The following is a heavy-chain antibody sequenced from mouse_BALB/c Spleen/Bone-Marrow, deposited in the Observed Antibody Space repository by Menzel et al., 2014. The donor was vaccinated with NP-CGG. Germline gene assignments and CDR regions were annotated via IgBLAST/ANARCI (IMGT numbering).Heavy chain of an antibody. J-gene: IGHJ2*01. CDR3: TRGGNWEDFDY. Sequence: EVMLVESGGGLVQPGGSRKLSCAASGFTFSSFGMHWVRQAPEKGLEWVAYISSGSSPIFYADTVKGRFTISRDNPKSTLFLQMTSLRSEDTAIYYCTRGGNWEDFDYWGQGTTHTVSS. D-gene: IGHD4-1*01. CDR2: ISSGSSPI. CDR1: GFTFSSFG. V-gene: IGHV5-17*02.